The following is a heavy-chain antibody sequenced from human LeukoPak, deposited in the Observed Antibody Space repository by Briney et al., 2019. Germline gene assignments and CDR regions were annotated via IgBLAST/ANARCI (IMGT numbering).Heavy chain of an antibody. Sequence: GGSLRLSCAASGFTFSSYVMSWVRQAPGKGLEWVSVIYSGGSTYYADSVKGRFTISRDNSKNTLYLQMNSLRAEDTAVYYCAKVRNYFDSSGRHFDYWGQGTPVTVSS. V-gene: IGHV3-53*01. CDR1: GFTFSSYV. CDR3: AKVRNYFDSSGRHFDY. J-gene: IGHJ4*02. CDR2: IYSGGST. D-gene: IGHD3-22*01.